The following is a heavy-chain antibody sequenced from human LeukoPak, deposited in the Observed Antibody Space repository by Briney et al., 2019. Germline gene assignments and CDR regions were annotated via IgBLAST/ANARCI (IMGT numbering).Heavy chain of an antibody. V-gene: IGHV3-53*01. CDR2: IYSGGST. Sequence: HPGGSLRLSCAASGFTVSSNYMSWVRQAPGKGLEWVSVIYSGGSTYYADSVKGRFTISRDNSKNTLYLQMNSLRAEDTAVYYCARSSYDYVWGSFESWGQGTLVTVSS. CDR1: GFTVSSNY. CDR3: ARSSYDYVWGSFES. D-gene: IGHD3-16*01. J-gene: IGHJ4*02.